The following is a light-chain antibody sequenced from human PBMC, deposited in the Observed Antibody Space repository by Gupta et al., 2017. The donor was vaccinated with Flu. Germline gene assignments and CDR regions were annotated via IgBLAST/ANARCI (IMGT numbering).Light chain of an antibody. V-gene: IGKV1-5*03. CDR3: QQYNSYSRT. CDR2: KAS. Sequence: DIQMTQSPSTLSASVGDRVTITCRASQRVNSWLAWYQQKPGKAPKLLIYKASSLESGVPSRFSGSGSGTEFTLTISSLQSDDFATYYCQQYNSYSRTFGQGTKVELK. J-gene: IGKJ1*01. CDR1: QRVNSW.